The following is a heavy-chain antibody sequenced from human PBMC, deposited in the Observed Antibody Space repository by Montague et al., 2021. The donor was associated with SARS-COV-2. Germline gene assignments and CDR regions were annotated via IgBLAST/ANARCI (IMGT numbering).Heavy chain of an antibody. Sequence: SETLSLTCTVSGGSIGSSNYYWGWIRQPPGKGLEWIGNMYYSGSTYYNPSLKSRVTISVDTSNNQFSLKLTSVTAADTAVYYCARRHIVASNRAFDYWGQGTLVTVSS. CDR3: ARRHIVASNRAFDY. D-gene: IGHD2-21*01. V-gene: IGHV4-39*07. CDR1: GGSIGSSNYY. J-gene: IGHJ4*02. CDR2: MYYSGST.